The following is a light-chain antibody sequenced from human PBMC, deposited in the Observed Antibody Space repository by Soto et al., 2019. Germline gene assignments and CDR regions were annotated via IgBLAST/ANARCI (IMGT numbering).Light chain of an antibody. CDR3: QQFDDYPFT. J-gene: IGKJ3*01. V-gene: IGKV1D-13*01. CDR2: DAS. Sequence: AIQLTQSPSSLSAYVGDSVSITCRASQGIRSAVAWYQQKPGRPPKLLIYDASSLEVGVPSRFSGSRSGTDFILTVSSLQPEDFATYYCQQFDDYPFTFGPGTKVAIK. CDR1: QGIRSA.